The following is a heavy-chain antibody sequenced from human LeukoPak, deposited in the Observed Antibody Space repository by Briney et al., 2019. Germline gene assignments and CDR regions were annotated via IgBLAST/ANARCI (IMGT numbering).Heavy chain of an antibody. Sequence: GGSLRLSCAASGFTCSSYAMSRVRQAPGKGREWVGFIRSEAYGGTTEYAASLKDRFTISRDDSKSIAYMQMNSLKPEDTAVYYCTRDLRGVSSGYYYGDYYYYYYMDVWGKRTTVTVSS. CDR3: TRDLRGVSSGYYYGDYYYYYYMDV. D-gene: IGHD3-22*01. CDR1: GFTCSSYA. V-gene: IGHV3-49*04. J-gene: IGHJ6*03. CDR2: IRSEAYGGTT.